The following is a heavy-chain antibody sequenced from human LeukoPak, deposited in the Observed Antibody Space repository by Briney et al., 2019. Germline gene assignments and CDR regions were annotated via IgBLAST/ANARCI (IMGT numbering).Heavy chain of an antibody. CDR3: ARVSTGSEYFDY. Sequence: GGSPRLSCAASGFTFSSYEMNWVRQAPGKGLEWVSYFSRSGSTIFSADSVKGRFTTSRDNAKNSLFLQMNSLRAEDTAVYYCARVSTGSEYFDYWGQGTLVTVSS. CDR1: GFTFSSYE. V-gene: IGHV3-48*03. J-gene: IGHJ4*02. CDR2: FSRSGSTI.